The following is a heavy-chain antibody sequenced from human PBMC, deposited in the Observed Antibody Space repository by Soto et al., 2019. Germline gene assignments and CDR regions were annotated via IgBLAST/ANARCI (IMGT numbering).Heavy chain of an antibody. Sequence: QVQLVQSGAEVKKPGSSVKVSCKISGGTFSRYSISWVRQAPGQGLEWMGGIVPIFGTTNYAQKFQDRVTITTYESATTAHMELSNLRSEDTAVYSCARPYEGGYSSNHHYYSALDVWGQGTAVTVSS. V-gene: IGHV1-69*01. CDR3: ARPYEGGYSSNHHYYSALDV. CDR1: GGTFSRYS. D-gene: IGHD3-22*01. J-gene: IGHJ6*02. CDR2: IVPIFGTT.